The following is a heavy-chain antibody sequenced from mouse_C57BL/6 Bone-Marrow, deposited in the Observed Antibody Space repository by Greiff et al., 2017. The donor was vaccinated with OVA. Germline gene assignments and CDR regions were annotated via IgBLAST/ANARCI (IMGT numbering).Heavy chain of an antibody. J-gene: IGHJ3*01. V-gene: IGHV10-1*01. Sequence: EVMLVESGGGLVQPKGSLKLSCAASGFSFNTYAMNWVRQAPGKGLEWVARIRSKSNNYATYYADSVKDRFTISRDDSESMLYLQMNNLKTEDTAMYYCVRHHYYGSSYGFAYWGQGTLVTVSA. CDR2: IRSKSNNYAT. CDR3: VRHHYYGSSYGFAY. CDR1: GFSFNTYA. D-gene: IGHD1-1*01.